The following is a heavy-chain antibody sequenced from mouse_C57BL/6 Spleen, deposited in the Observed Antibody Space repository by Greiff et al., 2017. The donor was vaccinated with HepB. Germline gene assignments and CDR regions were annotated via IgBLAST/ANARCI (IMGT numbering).Heavy chain of an antibody. V-gene: IGHV5-17*01. Sequence: DVMLVESGGGLVKPGGSLKLSCAASGFTFSDYGMHWVRQAPEKGLEWVAYISSGSSTIYYADTVKGRFTISRDNAKNTLFLQMTSLRSEDTAMYYCARGGYGSSYSYAMDYWGQGTSVTVSS. J-gene: IGHJ4*01. CDR1: GFTFSDYG. D-gene: IGHD1-1*01. CDR2: ISSGSSTI. CDR3: ARGGYGSSYSYAMDY.